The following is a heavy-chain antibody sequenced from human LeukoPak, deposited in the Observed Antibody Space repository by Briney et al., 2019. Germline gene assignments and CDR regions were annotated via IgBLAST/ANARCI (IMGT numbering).Heavy chain of an antibody. CDR2: IIPIFGTA. J-gene: IGHJ3*02. V-gene: IGHV1-69*13. Sequence: GASVKVSCKASGGTFSSYAISWVRQAPGQGLEWMGGIIPIFGTASYAQKFQGRVTITADESTRTAYMELSSLRSEDTAVYYCAACGGDCYPAYAFDIWGQGTMVTVSS. D-gene: IGHD2-21*01. CDR1: GGTFSSYA. CDR3: AACGGDCYPAYAFDI.